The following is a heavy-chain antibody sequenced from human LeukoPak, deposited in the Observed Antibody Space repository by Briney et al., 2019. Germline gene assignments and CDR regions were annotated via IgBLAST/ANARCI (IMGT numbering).Heavy chain of an antibody. CDR3: AREPGEGVIAPRFDY. CDR1: GFTFSSYS. CDR2: ISSSSSYI. Sequence: GGSLRLSCAASGFTFSSYSMNWVRQAPGKGLEWVSSISSSSSYIYYADSVKGRFTISRDNAKNSLYLQMNSLRAEDTAVYYYAREPGEGVIAPRFDYWGQGTLVTVSS. V-gene: IGHV3-21*01. D-gene: IGHD3-22*01. J-gene: IGHJ4*02.